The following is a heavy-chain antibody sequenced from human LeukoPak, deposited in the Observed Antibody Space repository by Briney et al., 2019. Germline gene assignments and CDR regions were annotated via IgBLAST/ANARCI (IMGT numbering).Heavy chain of an antibody. CDR3: AGIHYYGSGSYYTWFDP. D-gene: IGHD3-10*01. CDR2: INHSGST. Sequence: SETLSLTCAVYGGSFSGYYWSWIRQPPGKGLEWIGEINHSGSTNYNPSLKSRVTMSVDTSKNLFSLKLSSVTAADTAVYYCAGIHYYGSGSYYTWFDPWGQGTLVTVSS. J-gene: IGHJ5*02. V-gene: IGHV4-34*01. CDR1: GGSFSGYY.